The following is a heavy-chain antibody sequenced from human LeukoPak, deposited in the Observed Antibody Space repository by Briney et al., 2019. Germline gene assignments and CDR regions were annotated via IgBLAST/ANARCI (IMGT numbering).Heavy chain of an antibody. Sequence: ASVKVSCKASGYTFTSYDINWVRQATGQGLEWMGWMNPNSGNTGYAQKFQGRVTMTRNTSISTAYMELSSLRSEDTAVYYCARPCKIAARPSSRNYFDYWGQGTLVTVSS. CDR3: ARPCKIAARPSSRNYFDY. D-gene: IGHD6-6*01. CDR1: GYTFTSYD. J-gene: IGHJ4*02. V-gene: IGHV1-8*01. CDR2: MNPNSGNT.